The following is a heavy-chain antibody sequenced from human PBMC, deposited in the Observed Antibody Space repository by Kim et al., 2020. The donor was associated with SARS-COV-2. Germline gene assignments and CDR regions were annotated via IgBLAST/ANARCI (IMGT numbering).Heavy chain of an antibody. D-gene: IGHD3-10*01. V-gene: IGHV3-33*01. CDR3: ARTLVLSGYYGMDV. Sequence: YADAGKGRFTMSGDNSKNTLYLQMNSLRAEDTAVYYCARTLVLSGYYGMDVWGQGTTVTVSS. J-gene: IGHJ6*02.